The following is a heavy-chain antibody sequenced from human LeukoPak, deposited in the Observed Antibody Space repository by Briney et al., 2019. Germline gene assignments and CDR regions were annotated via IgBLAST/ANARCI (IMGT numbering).Heavy chain of an antibody. Sequence: GGSLRLSCAASGFTFSDYYMSWIRQAPGKGLEWGLYIRSSGSTIYYAGSLEGRFTISRDNAKNTLYLQMNTLRAEDTAVYYCARDLSGGSYSYWGQGTLVTVSS. J-gene: IGHJ4*02. CDR3: ARDLSGGSYSY. D-gene: IGHD1-26*01. V-gene: IGHV3-11*04. CDR1: GFTFSDYY. CDR2: IRSSGSTI.